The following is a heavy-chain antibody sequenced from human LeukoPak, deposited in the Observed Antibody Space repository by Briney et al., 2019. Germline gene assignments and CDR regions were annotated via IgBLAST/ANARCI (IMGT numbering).Heavy chain of an antibody. CDR3: ARDYGGNYHFDF. CDR2: IYASGNT. Sequence: LETLSLTCSVSGASVSTYYWGWIRRPAGKGLEWIGRIYASGNTNYNPSLKSRVTISRDASKNQFSLRLTSVTAADTAAYYCARDYGGNYHFDFWGQGTLVTVSS. D-gene: IGHD4/OR15-4a*01. J-gene: IGHJ4*02. V-gene: IGHV4-4*07. CDR1: GASVSTYY.